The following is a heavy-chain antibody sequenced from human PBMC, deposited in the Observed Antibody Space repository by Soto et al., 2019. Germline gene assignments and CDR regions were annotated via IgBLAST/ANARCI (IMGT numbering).Heavy chain of an antibody. V-gene: IGHV4-39*01. CDR3: ARHHGVVVAAWFDY. J-gene: IGHJ4*02. Sequence: PSETLPLTCTVSGGSISSSIYYWGWVRQPPGKGLEWIGSIYYRGSTFYNPSLKSRVTISVDTSKNQFSLKLSSVTAADTAVYYCARHHGVVVAAWFDYWGQGTLVTVSS. D-gene: IGHD2-15*01. CDR1: GGSISSSIYY. CDR2: IYYRGST.